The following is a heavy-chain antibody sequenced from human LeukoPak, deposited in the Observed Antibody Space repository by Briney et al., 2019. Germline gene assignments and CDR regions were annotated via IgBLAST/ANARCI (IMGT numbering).Heavy chain of an antibody. Sequence: PSETLSLTCTVSGGSISNYCSWIRQPPGKGLEWIGYIYDSGDTNYNPSLKSRVTISVDKSKNQFSLKLSSVTAADTAVYYCARGGRIGYVDYWGQGTLVTVSS. CDR3: ARGGRIGYVDY. CDR2: IYDSGDT. D-gene: IGHD3-16*01. J-gene: IGHJ4*02. V-gene: IGHV4-59*12. CDR1: GGSISNYC.